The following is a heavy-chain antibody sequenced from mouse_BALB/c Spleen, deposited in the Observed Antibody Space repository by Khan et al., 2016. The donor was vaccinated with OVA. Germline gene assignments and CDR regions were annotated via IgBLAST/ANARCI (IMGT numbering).Heavy chain of an antibody. CDR2: IYPFDAAT. Sequence: EVQLQQSGPEVIKPGASVKLSCKASGYTFTSYVMHWVKQKPGQGLEWIGYIYPFDAATHYNEKFNGKVTLILDKPSSTAYMELSNLTSEASAVFYCAPVGGYYVSFVYWGQGTLVTVSA. V-gene: IGHV1S136*01. CDR3: APVGGYYVSFVY. D-gene: IGHD2-3*01. CDR1: GYTFTSYV. J-gene: IGHJ3*01.